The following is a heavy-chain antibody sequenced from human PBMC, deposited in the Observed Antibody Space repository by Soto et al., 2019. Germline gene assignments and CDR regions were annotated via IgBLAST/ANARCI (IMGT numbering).Heavy chain of an antibody. Sequence: PGGSLRLSCAASGFTFSDYYMSWIRQAPGKGLEWVSYISSSGSTIYYADSVKGRFTISRDNAKNSLYLQMNSLRAEDTAVYYCARGGIEMATITLFYYYYYGMDVWGQGTTVTVYS. V-gene: IGHV3-11*01. CDR2: ISSSGSTI. CDR3: ARGGIEMATITLFYYYYYGMDV. CDR1: GFTFSDYY. D-gene: IGHD5-12*01. J-gene: IGHJ6*02.